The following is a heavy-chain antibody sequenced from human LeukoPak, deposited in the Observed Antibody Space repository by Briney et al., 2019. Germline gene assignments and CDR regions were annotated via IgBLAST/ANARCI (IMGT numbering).Heavy chain of an antibody. J-gene: IGHJ4*02. CDR1: GITFSSYW. V-gene: IGHV3-23*01. CDR2: ISGSGGST. D-gene: IGHD3-22*01. CDR3: AKAGSYYDSSGYYEFDY. Sequence: GGSLRLSCTVSGITFSSYWMIWVRQAPGQGLEWVSAISGSGGSTYYADSVKGRFTISRDNSKNTLYLQMNSLRAEDTAVYYCAKAGSYYDSSGYYEFDYWGQGTLVTVSS.